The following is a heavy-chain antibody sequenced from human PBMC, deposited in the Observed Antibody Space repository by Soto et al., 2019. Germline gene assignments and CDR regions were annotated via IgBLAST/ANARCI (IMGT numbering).Heavy chain of an antibody. V-gene: IGHV4-34*01. CDR2: INHSGST. CDR1: GGSFSGYY. CDR3: ARSLRGYSYGFRAFEI. J-gene: IGHJ3*02. Sequence: PSETLSLTCAVYGGSFSGYYWSWIRQPPGKGLEWIGEINHSGSTNYNPSLKSRVTISVDTSKNQFSLKLSSVTAADTAVYYCARSLRGYSYGFRAFEIWGQGTMVTVSS. D-gene: IGHD5-18*01.